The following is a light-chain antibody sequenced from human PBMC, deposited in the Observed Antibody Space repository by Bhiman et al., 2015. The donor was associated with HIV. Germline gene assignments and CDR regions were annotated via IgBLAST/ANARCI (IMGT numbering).Light chain of an antibody. V-gene: IGLV1-40*01. CDR3: SSYTSSSTLRV. CDR1: SSNIGAGYD. J-gene: IGLJ1*01. Sequence: LTQPPSVSGAPGQRVTISCTGSSSNIGAGYDVHWYQQLPGTAPELLIYGNSNRPSGVPDRFSGSKSGNTASLTISGLQAEDEADYYCSSYTSSSTLRVFGTGTTVTVL. CDR2: GNS.